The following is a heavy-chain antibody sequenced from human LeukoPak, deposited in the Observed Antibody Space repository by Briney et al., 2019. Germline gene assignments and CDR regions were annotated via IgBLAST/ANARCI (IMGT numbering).Heavy chain of an antibody. Sequence: GGSLRLSCAASGFTLSNAYMSWVRLAPGKGLEWVGRIKNKTNGGTTDYAAPVKGRFTISRDDSKNTLYLQMNSLKTEDAAVYYCTTTIVGVTTWFDPWGQGTLVTVSS. D-gene: IGHD1-26*01. J-gene: IGHJ5*02. CDR2: IKNKTNGGTT. CDR3: TTTIVGVTTWFDP. V-gene: IGHV3-15*01. CDR1: GFTLSNAY.